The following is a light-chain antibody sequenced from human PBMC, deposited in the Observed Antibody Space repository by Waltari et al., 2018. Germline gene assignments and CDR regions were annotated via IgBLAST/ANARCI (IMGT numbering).Light chain of an antibody. CDR2: FTS. V-gene: IGKV1-39*01. Sequence: DIRITQSPSSLSASVGDRVTITCRTGQIIDNFLNWYQQKPGKAPKLLIYFTSELPSGVPFRFSGDGSGTNFTLNITRLQPEDFATYYCQKSYTVPNFGQGTRLEIK. CDR3: QKSYTVPN. J-gene: IGKJ5*01. CDR1: QIIDNF.